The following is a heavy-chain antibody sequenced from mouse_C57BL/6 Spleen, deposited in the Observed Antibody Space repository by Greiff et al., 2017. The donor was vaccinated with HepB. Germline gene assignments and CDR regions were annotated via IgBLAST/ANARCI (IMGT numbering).Heavy chain of an antibody. CDR2: ISSGGDYI. D-gene: IGHD2-14*01. CDR1: GFTFSSYA. Sequence: EVQRVESGAGLVKPGGSLKLSCAASGFTFSSYAMSWVRQTPEKRLEWVAYISSGGDYIYYADNVKGRFTISRDNARNTLYLQMSSLKSEDTAMYYCTRDRDSYYFDYWGQGTTLTVSS. V-gene: IGHV5-9-1*02. CDR3: TRDRDSYYFDY. J-gene: IGHJ2*01.